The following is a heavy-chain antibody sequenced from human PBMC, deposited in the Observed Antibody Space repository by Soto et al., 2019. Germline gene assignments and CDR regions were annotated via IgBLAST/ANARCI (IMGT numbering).Heavy chain of an antibody. CDR1: GGSISSRNR. J-gene: IGHJ6*03. CDR3: ANTRGLGLMDA. Sequence: QVHLLESGPGLVEPSGTLSLTCTVSGGSISSRNRWSWVRQSPGKGLEWIGEVSHSWSTNSNPSLKGRVTISLDKSNNQFSLNLESMTAADAAVYFCANTRGLGLMDAWGKGTTVVVSS. D-gene: IGHD2-2*01. V-gene: IGHV4-4*02. CDR2: VSHSWST.